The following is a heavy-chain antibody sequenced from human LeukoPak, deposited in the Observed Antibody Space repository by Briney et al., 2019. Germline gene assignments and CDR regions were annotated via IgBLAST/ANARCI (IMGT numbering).Heavy chain of an antibody. Sequence: GGSLRLSCALSVLTFSSYGMHWVRQAPGKGLEWVAFIRYDGSNKYYADSEKGRFTISRDNSKNTLYLQMNSLRAEDTAVYYCAKDTRTYYYDSSGYYWGQGTLVTVSS. D-gene: IGHD3-22*01. J-gene: IGHJ4*02. CDR1: VLTFSSYG. CDR3: AKDTRTYYYDSSGYY. V-gene: IGHV3-30*02. CDR2: IRYDGSNK.